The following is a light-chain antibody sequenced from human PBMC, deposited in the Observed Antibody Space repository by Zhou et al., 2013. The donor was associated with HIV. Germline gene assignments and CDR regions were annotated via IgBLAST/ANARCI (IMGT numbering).Light chain of an antibody. CDR3: LQHNSYPWT. Sequence: DIQLTQSPSSLSASVGDRVTLTCRASESITSHLNWFQQKPGKAPNLLIYAASSLHSGVPSRFSGSGSGTDFTLTISSLQPEDFATYYCLQHNSYPWTFGQGTKVEIK. V-gene: IGKV1-39*01. CDR1: ESITSH. CDR2: AAS. J-gene: IGKJ1*01.